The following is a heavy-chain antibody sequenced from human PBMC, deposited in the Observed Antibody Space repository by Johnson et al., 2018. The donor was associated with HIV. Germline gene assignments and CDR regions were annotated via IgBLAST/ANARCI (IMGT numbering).Heavy chain of an antibody. J-gene: IGHJ3*02. CDR2: ISWNSGSI. CDR1: GFTFDDYA. CDR3: AKVYSSSVPAPGI. V-gene: IGHV3-9*01. D-gene: IGHD6-6*01. Sequence: VLLVESGGGLVQPARSLRLSCAASGFTFDDYAMHWVRQAPGKGLEWVSGISWNSGSIGYADSVKGRFTISRDNAKNSLYLQMNSLRAEDTAVYYCAKVYSSSVPAPGIWGQGTMVTVSS.